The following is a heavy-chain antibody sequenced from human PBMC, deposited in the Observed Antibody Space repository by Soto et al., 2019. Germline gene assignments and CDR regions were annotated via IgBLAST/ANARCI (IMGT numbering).Heavy chain of an antibody. CDR2: ISGSGFKK. V-gene: IGHV3-23*01. J-gene: IGHJ5*02. D-gene: IGHD1-26*01. CDR3: AKNQGVELVPLATVDWFDP. Sequence: GSLRLSCAASGXIFENFGMSWVRQAPGKGLEWISSISGSGFKKYYADSVKCRFTISRDNSKSTVYLELNNLSADETAVYHCAKNQGVELVPLATVDWFDPWGQGSVVTVSP. CDR1: GXIFENFG.